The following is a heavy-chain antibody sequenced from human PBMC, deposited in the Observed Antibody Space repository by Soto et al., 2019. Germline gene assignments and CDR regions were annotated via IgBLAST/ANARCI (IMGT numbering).Heavy chain of an antibody. CDR1: GGSFSGYY. V-gene: IGHV4-34*01. Sequence: PSETLSLTCAVYGGSFSGYYWSWIRQPPGKGLEWIGEINHSGSTNYNPSLKSRVTISVDTSKNQFSLKLTSVTAADTAVYYCARVRDWFDPWGQGTLVTVSS. CDR2: INHSGST. CDR3: ARVRDWFDP. J-gene: IGHJ5*02.